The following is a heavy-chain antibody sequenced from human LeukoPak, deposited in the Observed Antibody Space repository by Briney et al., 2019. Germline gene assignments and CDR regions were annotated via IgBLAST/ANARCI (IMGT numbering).Heavy chain of an antibody. Sequence: GGSLRLSCAASGFTFSSYAMSWVRQAPGKGLEWVSGISGSGGSTYYADSVKGRFTISRDNSKNTLYLQMNSLRAEDTAVYYCAKDEFYSSSSADYWGQGTLVTVSS. CDR3: AKDEFYSSSSADY. V-gene: IGHV3-23*01. J-gene: IGHJ4*02. D-gene: IGHD6-6*01. CDR1: GFTFSSYA. CDR2: ISGSGGST.